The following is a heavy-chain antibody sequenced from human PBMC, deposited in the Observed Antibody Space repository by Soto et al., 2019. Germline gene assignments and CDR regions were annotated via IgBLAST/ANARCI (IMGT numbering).Heavy chain of an antibody. J-gene: IGHJ6*02. D-gene: IGHD2-8*01. V-gene: IGHV3-23*01. CDR2: ISGSGGST. CDR3: AKISMDYYYGMDV. Sequence: PGGALRLSCAASGFTFSSYAMSSVRQAPGKGLEWVSAISGSGGSTYYADSVKGRFTISRDNSKNTLYLQMNSLRAEDTAVYYCAKISMDYYYGMDVWGQGTTVTVSS. CDR1: GFTFSSYA.